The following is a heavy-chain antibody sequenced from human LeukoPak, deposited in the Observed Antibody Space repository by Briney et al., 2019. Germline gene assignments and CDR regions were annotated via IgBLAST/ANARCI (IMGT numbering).Heavy chain of an antibody. Sequence: SETLSLTCTVSGGSIRSYYWRWIRQPPGKGLEWIGYIYYSGSTNYNPSLKSRVTISVDTSKNQFSLKLSSVTAADTAVYYCARDVIGAMNWFDPWGQGTLVTVSS. CDR2: IYYSGST. CDR1: GGSIRSYY. J-gene: IGHJ5*02. CDR3: ARDVIGAMNWFDP. V-gene: IGHV4-59*01. D-gene: IGHD3-3*01.